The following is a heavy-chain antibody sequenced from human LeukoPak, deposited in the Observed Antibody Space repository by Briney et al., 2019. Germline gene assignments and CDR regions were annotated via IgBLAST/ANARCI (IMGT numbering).Heavy chain of an antibody. CDR1: GGSFSGYY. Sequence: PSEILSLTCAVYGGSFSGYYWSWIRQPPGKGLEWIGEINHSGSTNYNPSLKSRVTISVDTSKNQFSLKLSSVTAADTAVYYCARVSSSSSVDYWGQGTLVTVSS. J-gene: IGHJ4*02. CDR3: ARVSSSSSVDY. D-gene: IGHD6-6*01. CDR2: INHSGST. V-gene: IGHV4-34*01.